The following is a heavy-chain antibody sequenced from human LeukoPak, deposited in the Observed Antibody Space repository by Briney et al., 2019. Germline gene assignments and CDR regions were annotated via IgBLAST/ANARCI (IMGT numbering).Heavy chain of an antibody. J-gene: IGHJ4*02. D-gene: IGHD2-15*01. Sequence: GESLQISCQGSGYTFTNYWIAWVRQRPGKGLEWMGIVYPGDSDTRYSPSFQGQVSISADKSINTAYLQWGSLKASDTAMYYCARRGFCSGGSCFSAPFDLWGQGTLLTVSS. CDR1: GYTFTNYW. V-gene: IGHV5-51*01. CDR3: ARRGFCSGGSCFSAPFDL. CDR2: VYPGDSDT.